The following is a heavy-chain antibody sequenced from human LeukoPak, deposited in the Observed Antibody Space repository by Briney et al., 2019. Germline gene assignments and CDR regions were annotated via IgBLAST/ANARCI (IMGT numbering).Heavy chain of an antibody. CDR2: IYYSGST. V-gene: IGHV4-30-4*01. Sequence: PSETLSLTCSVSGGSISSGDYYWSWIRQPPGKGLEWIGHIYYSGSTYYNPSLKSRVTISVDTSKNQFSLSLNSVTAADTAIYYCARADYGGPFDYWGQGTLVTVSS. CDR1: GGSISSGDYY. J-gene: IGHJ4*02. CDR3: ARADYGGPFDY. D-gene: IGHD4-23*01.